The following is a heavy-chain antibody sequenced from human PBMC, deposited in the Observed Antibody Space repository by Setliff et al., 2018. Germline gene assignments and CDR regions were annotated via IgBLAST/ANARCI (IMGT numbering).Heavy chain of an antibody. D-gene: IGHD4-17*01. J-gene: IGHJ4*02. CDR3: ARLATDYGDYESLNYFDY. CDR2: IYPGDSDT. Sequence: GESLKISCKGSGYSFTSYWIGWVRQMPGKGLEWMGIIYPGDSDTKYSASFQGQVTISADKSISTAYLQWSSLKASDTAMYYCARLATDYGDYESLNYFDYWGQGTLVTVSS. V-gene: IGHV5-51*01. CDR1: GYSFTSYW.